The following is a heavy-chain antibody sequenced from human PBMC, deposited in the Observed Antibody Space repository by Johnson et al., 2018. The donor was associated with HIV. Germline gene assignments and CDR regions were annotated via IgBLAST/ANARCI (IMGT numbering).Heavy chain of an antibody. CDR3: ARESSDVGDFGVFKNPLDM. D-gene: IGHD3-3*01. V-gene: IGHV3-7*05. J-gene: IGHJ3*02. Sequence: VQLVESGGGLVQPGGSLRLSCAGSGFIFRTHWIHWVRQPPGKGLEWVATIRQDGSEKFYVDSVKGRFTIFRDNAENSLFLQMDSLRAEDTAVYYCARESSDVGDFGVFKNPLDMWGQGTMVTVSS. CDR2: IRQDGSEK. CDR1: GFIFRTHW.